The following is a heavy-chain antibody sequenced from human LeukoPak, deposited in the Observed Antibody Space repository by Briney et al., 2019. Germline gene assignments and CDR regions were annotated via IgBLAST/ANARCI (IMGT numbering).Heavy chain of an antibody. V-gene: IGHV3-30*02. CDR2: IRYDGSNK. D-gene: IGHD5-12*01. J-gene: IGHJ4*02. CDR1: GFTFSNYA. CDR3: ARGPGYGHYFDY. Sequence: PGGSLRLSCAASGFTFSNYAIHWVRQAPGKGLEWVAFIRYDGSNKYYADSVKGRFTISRDNARYSLYLQMNSLRDEDTAVYYCARGPGYGHYFDYWGQGALVTVSS.